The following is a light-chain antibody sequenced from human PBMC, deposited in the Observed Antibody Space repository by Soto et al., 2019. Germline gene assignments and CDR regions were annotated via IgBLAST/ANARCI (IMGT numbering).Light chain of an antibody. J-gene: IGLJ1*01. CDR1: SSDVDTYIY. Sequence: QSALTQPASVSGSPGQSITISCTGTSSDVDTYIYISWYQQHPGKAPKLIIYDVTNRPPGVSNHFSGSKSGNTAPLTISGLQTEDEADHYCSSYTFATLVFATGTKGTVL. CDR3: SSYTFATLV. CDR2: DVT. V-gene: IGLV2-14*03.